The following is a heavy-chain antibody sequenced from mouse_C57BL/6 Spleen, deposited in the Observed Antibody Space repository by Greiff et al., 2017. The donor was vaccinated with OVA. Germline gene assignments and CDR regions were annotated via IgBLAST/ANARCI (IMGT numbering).Heavy chain of an antibody. CDR2: IDPSDSYT. J-gene: IGHJ3*01. CDR1: GYTFTSYW. V-gene: IGHV1-50*01. CDR3: ARRGGYDYDGTWFAY. D-gene: IGHD2-4*01. Sequence: QVQLQQPGAELVKPGASVKLSCKASGYTFTSYWMQWVKQRPGQGLEWIGEIDPSDSYTHYNQKFKGKATLTVDTSSSTAYMQLSSLTSEDSAVDYCARRGGYDYDGTWFAYWGQGTLVTVSA.